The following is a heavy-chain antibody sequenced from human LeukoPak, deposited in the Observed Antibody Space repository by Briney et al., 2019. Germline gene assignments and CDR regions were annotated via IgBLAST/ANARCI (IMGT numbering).Heavy chain of an antibody. Sequence: GGSLRLSCAASGFTFSSFGMHWVRQAPGRGLEWVALISSDGNDKLYGDSVKGRFTISRDDSKSTLYLQMNSLRAEDTAVYYCTTKVIRGNSGDDYDDWGQGTLVTVSS. V-gene: IGHV3-30*03. J-gene: IGHJ4*02. CDR2: ISSDGNDK. CDR1: GFTFSSFG. D-gene: IGHD5-12*01. CDR3: TTKVIRGNSGDDYDD.